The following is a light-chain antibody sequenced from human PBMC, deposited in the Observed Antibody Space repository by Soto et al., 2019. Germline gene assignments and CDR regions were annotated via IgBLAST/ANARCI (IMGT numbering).Light chain of an antibody. CDR2: DAS. CDR3: QQYGSSSWT. V-gene: IGKV3-20*01. CDR1: QTVRNNY. Sequence: EFVLTQSPGTLSLSPGERATLSCRASQTVRNNYLAWYQQKPGQAPRLLIYDASSRATGIPDRFSGSGSGTEFTLTISRLEPEDFAVYYCQQYGSSSWTFGQGTKVDIK. J-gene: IGKJ1*01.